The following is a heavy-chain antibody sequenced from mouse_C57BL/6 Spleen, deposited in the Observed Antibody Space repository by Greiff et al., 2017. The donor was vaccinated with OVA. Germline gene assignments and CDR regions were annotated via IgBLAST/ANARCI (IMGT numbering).Heavy chain of an antibody. CDR1: GYSFTGYF. CDR2: INPYNGDT. Sequence: EVQLVESGPELVKPGDSVKISCKASGYSFTGYFMNWVMQSHGKSLEWIGRINPYNGDTFYNQKFKGKATLTVDKSSSTAHMELRSLTSEDSAVYYCARGGDYDDWYFDVWGTGTTVTVSS. J-gene: IGHJ1*03. CDR3: ARGGDYDDWYFDV. D-gene: IGHD2-4*01. V-gene: IGHV1-20*01.